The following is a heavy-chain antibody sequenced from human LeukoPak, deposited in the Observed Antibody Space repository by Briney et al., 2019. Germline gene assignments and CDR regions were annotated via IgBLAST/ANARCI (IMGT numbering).Heavy chain of an antibody. V-gene: IGHV4-59*12. CDR1: GGSISSYY. CDR3: AREQAAAGTD. CDR2: IYYSGST. D-gene: IGHD6-13*01. J-gene: IGHJ4*02. Sequence: SETLSLTCTVSGGSISSYYWSWIRQPPGKGLEWIGYIYYSGSTNYNPSLKSRVTISVDTSKNQFSLKLSSVTAADTAVYYCAREQAAAGTDWGQGTLVTVSS.